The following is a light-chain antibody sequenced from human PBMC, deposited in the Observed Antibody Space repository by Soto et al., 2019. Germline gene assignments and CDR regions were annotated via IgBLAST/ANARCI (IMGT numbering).Light chain of an antibody. Sequence: IQMTQSPSTLSASVGDSVTITCRASQSISRWLAWYQQKPGKAPNLLIYDASTLKTGVPSRFSGSGSGTDFTLTISSLQPDDFATYYCQKYNTYSAFGQGTKVDIK. CDR3: QKYNTYSA. V-gene: IGKV1-5*01. CDR1: QSISRW. CDR2: DAS. J-gene: IGKJ1*01.